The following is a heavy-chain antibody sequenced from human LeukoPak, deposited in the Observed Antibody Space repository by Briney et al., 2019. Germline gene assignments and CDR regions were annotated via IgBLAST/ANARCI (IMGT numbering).Heavy chain of an antibody. J-gene: IGHJ4*02. CDR1: GFTFSSYA. D-gene: IGHD1-26*01. CDR3: AKDLRLYSGSYG. V-gene: IGHV3-23*01. Sequence: PGGSLRLSCAASGFTFSSYAMSWVRQAPGKGLEWVSAISGSGGSTYYADSVKGRFTISRDNSKNTLYLQMNTLRAEDTAVYYCAKDLRLYSGSYGWGQGTLVTVSS. CDR2: ISGSGGST.